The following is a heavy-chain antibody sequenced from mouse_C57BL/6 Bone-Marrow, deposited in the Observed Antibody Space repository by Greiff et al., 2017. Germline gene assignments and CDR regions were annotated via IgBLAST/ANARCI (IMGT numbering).Heavy chain of an antibody. CDR3: ARAGGLLRAWFAY. CDR1: GYTFTSYW. CDR2: IDPSDSYT. V-gene: IGHV1-69*01. D-gene: IGHD2-3*01. J-gene: IGHJ3*01. Sequence: QVQLQQPGAELVMPGASVKLSCKASGYTFTSYWMHWVKQRPGQGLEWIGEIDPSDSYTNYNQKFKGKSTLTVDKSSSTAYMQLSSLTSEDSAVYYCARAGGLLRAWFAYWGQGTLVTVSA.